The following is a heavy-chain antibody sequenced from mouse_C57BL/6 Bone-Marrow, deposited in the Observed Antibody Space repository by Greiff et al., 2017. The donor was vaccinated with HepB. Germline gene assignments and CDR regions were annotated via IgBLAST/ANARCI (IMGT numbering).Heavy chain of an antibody. Sequence: VQLMESGPELVKPGASVKISCKASGYSFTDYNMNWVKQRKGKSLEWIGVINPNYGTTSYTQKFKGKVTLTEDQSPSTAYMQLNSLTSEDSAVYYCVLGYVCSYWGQGTLVTVSA. D-gene: IGHD2-2*01. CDR3: VLGYVCSY. CDR2: INPNYGTT. CDR1: GYSFTDYN. V-gene: IGHV1-39*01. J-gene: IGHJ3*01.